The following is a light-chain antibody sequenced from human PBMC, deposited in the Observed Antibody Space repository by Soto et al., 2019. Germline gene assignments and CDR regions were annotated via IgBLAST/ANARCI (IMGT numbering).Light chain of an antibody. V-gene: IGKV3-15*01. CDR1: QSISTN. J-gene: IGKJ1*01. CDR2: GAS. CDR3: QNYNNWPSWT. Sequence: EILMTQSPATLSVSPGERATLSCRATQSISTNLAWYQQKPGQAPMLLIFGASPRATGIQARCSGSGSGTEVTRTISSLPSEDFAVYYCQNYNNWPSWTFGQGNKVEIQ.